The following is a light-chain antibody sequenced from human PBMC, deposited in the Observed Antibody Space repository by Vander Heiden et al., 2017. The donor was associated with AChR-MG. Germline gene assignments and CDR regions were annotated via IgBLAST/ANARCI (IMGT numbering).Light chain of an antibody. J-gene: IGKJ4*01. CDR2: AAS. CDR3: QQGDTTPLT. Sequence: DIQMTQSPDSLSASIGDRVTITCRTSQTINNYLNWYQQKPGQAPSVLIYAASTLQIGVPSRFSGSGSGTDFRLTISSLQPEDFAVYYCQQGDTTPLTFGGGTKVEIK. CDR1: QTINNY. V-gene: IGKV1-39*01.